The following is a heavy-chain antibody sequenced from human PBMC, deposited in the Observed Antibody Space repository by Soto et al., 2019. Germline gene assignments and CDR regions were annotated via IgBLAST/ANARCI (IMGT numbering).Heavy chain of an antibody. Sequence: ASVKVSCKASGYTFTSYVISWVRQAPGQGLEWMGWISAYNGNTNYAQKLQGRVTMTTDTSTSTAYMELRSLRSDDTAVYYCARGSAGANYYYYGMDVWGQGTTVTVSS. V-gene: IGHV1-18*01. CDR2: ISAYNGNT. D-gene: IGHD6-19*01. J-gene: IGHJ6*02. CDR1: GYTFTSYV. CDR3: ARGSAGANYYYYGMDV.